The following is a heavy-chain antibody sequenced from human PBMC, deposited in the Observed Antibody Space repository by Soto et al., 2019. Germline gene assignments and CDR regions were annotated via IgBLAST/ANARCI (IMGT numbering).Heavy chain of an antibody. CDR1: GFTFSSYW. J-gene: IGHJ4*02. CDR2: INQDGSEE. CDR3: ARDPRVVDY. Sequence: PGGSLRLSCAASGFTFSSYWMSWVRQAPGKGPEWVANINQDGSEEYYVASVRGRFTISRDNAKNSLFLRMDSLRAEDTAVYYCARDPRVVDYWGQGTLVTVSS. V-gene: IGHV3-7*05.